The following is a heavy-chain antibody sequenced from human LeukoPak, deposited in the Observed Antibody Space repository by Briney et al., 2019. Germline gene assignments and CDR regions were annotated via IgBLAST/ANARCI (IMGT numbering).Heavy chain of an antibody. CDR3: AKGAGALYYDILTGYYFDY. Sequence: GGSLRLSCAASGFTFDDYAMHWVRQAPGKGLEWVSGISWNSGSIGYADSVKGRFTISRDNAKNSLYLQMNSLRAEDTALYYCAKGAGALYYDILTGYYFDYWGQGTLVTVSS. CDR1: GFTFDDYA. J-gene: IGHJ4*02. CDR2: ISWNSGSI. D-gene: IGHD3-9*01. V-gene: IGHV3-9*01.